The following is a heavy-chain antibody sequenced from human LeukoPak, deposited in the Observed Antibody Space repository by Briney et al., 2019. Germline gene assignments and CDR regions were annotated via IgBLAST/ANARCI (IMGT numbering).Heavy chain of an antibody. D-gene: IGHD6-13*01. CDR2: INHSGST. CDR3: ARVGVGRQQLRWFDP. V-gene: IGHV4-34*01. Sequence: SETLSLTCAVYGGSFSGYYWSWIRQPPGKGLEWIGEINHSGSTNYNPSLKSRVTISVDTSKNQFSLKLSSVTAADTAVYYCARVGVGRQQLRWFDPWGQGTLVTVSS. CDR1: GGSFSGYY. J-gene: IGHJ5*02.